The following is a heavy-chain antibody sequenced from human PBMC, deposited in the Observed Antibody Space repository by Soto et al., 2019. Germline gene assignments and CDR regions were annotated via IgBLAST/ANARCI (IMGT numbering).Heavy chain of an antibody. Sequence: PSETLSLTCTVSGGSVSSGSYYWSWIRQPPGKGLEWIGYIYYSGSTNYNPSLKSRVTISVDTSKNQFSLKLSSVTAADTAVYYCARRYSSSGFDYWGQGTLVTVSS. CDR2: IYYSGST. J-gene: IGHJ4*02. CDR3: ARRYSSSGFDY. D-gene: IGHD6-6*01. V-gene: IGHV4-61*01. CDR1: GGSVSSGSYY.